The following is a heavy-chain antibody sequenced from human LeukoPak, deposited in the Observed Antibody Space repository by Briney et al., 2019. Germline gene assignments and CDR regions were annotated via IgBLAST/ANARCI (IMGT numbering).Heavy chain of an antibody. V-gene: IGHV3-53*01. J-gene: IGHJ6*02. CDR3: ARVTVGASYGMDV. CDR1: GFTVSNNY. Sequence: GGSLRLSCAVSGFTVSNNYMSWVRQAPGKGLEWVSFTYSGGNTYYADSVKGRFTISRDNSKNTLYLQMNSLRAEDTAVYYCARVTVGASYGMDVWGQGTTVTVSS. CDR2: TYSGGNT. D-gene: IGHD1-26*01.